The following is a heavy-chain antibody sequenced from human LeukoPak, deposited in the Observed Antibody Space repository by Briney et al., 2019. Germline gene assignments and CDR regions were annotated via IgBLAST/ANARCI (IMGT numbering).Heavy chain of an antibody. Sequence: GGSLRLSCAASGFTFCDYYMSWLRQAPGKGLEWVSYISSSGSTIYHADSVKRRFTISTDNAKNSLYLQTNSLRAEDTAVYYCARDGALGSSDNWFDPWGQGTLVTVSS. CDR2: ISSSGSTI. CDR3: ARDGALGSSDNWFDP. V-gene: IGHV3-11*01. CDR1: GFTFCDYY. D-gene: IGHD1-26*01. J-gene: IGHJ5*02.